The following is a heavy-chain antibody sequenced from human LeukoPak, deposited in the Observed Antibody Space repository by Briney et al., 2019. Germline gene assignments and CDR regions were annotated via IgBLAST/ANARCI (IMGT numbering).Heavy chain of an antibody. J-gene: IGHJ6*04. CDR2: IKTDGSKT. V-gene: IGHV3-74*01. CDR3: GRSPGGYFGLDV. Sequence: GGSLRLSCAASGFTFSNYWMHWVRHAPGKGLVWVSRIKTDGSKTDYTDSVRGRFTISTDNAKDTMYLQMRSLRVEGAAVYYCGRSPGGYFGLDVWGKGTTVTVSS. D-gene: IGHD3-10*01. CDR1: GFTFSNYW.